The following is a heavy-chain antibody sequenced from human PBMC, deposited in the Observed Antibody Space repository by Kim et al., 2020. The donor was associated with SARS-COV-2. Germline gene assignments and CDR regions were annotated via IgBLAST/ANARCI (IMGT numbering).Heavy chain of an antibody. V-gene: IGHV4-59*01. CDR3: ARDGGLEVRGVIGYYYGMDV. CDR2: IYYSGST. D-gene: IGHD3-10*01. CDR1: GGSISSYY. J-gene: IGHJ6*02. Sequence: SETLSLTCTVSGGSISSYYWSWIQQPPGKGLEWIGYIYYSGSTNYNPSLKSRVTISVDTSKNQFSLKLSSVTAADTAVYYCARDGGLEVRGVIGYYYGMDVWGQGTTVTVSS.